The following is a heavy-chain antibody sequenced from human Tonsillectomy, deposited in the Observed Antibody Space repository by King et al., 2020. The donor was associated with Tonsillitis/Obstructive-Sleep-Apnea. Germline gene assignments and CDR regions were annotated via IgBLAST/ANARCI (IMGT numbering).Heavy chain of an antibody. Sequence: QLQESGPGLVKPSETLSLTCTVSGGSISSTSYYLGWVRQPPGKGLEGVGRIFYSGSTYYNPSPKSRVTISVETSKTQFPLKLSSVTAAETAVYYCARHGGTPHLNWFDPWGQGTLVTVSS. CDR2: IFYSGST. CDR1: GGSISSTSYY. CDR3: ARHGGTPHLNWFDP. D-gene: IGHD2-15*01. J-gene: IGHJ5*02. V-gene: IGHV4-39*01.